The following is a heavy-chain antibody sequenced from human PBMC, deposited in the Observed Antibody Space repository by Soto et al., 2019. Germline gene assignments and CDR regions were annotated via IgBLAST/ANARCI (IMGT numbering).Heavy chain of an antibody. V-gene: IGHV4-39*01. J-gene: IGHJ4*02. Sequence: ASETLSLTCTVSGGSISSSSYYWGWIRQPPGKGLEWIGSIYYSGSTYYNPSLKSRVTISVDTSKNQFSLKLSSVTAADTAVYYCARLPDWNYYFDYWGQGTLVTVSS. D-gene: IGHD1-7*01. CDR1: GGSISSSSYY. CDR3: ARLPDWNYYFDY. CDR2: IYYSGST.